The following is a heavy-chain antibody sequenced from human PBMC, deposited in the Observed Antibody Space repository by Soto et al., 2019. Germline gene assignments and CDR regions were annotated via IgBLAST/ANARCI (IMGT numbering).Heavy chain of an antibody. CDR1: GFTFSSYA. D-gene: IGHD3-16*01. CDR3: XKYTVTEDLGES. Sequence: EVQLLESGGDVVRPGGSLRLSCAASGFTFSSYAMGWVRQAPGKGLEWVAGVSRAGTYTFYADSVRGRFSISRDNSRXTXXXXXXXLXGDDXAVXXXXKYTVTEDLGESWGQGTLVSVSS. V-gene: IGHV3-23*01. J-gene: IGHJ5*02. CDR2: VSRAGTYT.